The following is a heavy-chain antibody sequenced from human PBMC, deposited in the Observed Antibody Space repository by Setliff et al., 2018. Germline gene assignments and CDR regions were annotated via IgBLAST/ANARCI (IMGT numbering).Heavy chain of an antibody. CDR1: GFTFGDYV. CDR2: IRSKAYGGTI. V-gene: IGHV3-49*03. J-gene: IGHJ5*02. D-gene: IGHD2-2*01. CDR3: TRGGRGCSSTSCYAGWFDP. Sequence: GGSLRLSCTASGFTFGDYVMSWFRQAPGKGLEWVGFIRSKAYGGTIEYAASVKGRFTISRDDSKSIAYLQMSSLKTEDTAVYYCTRGGRGCSSTSCYAGWFDPWGQGTLVTVSS.